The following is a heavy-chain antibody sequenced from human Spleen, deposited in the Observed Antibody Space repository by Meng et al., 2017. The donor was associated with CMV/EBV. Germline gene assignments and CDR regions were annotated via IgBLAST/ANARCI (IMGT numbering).Heavy chain of an antibody. J-gene: IGHJ4*02. CDR1: GGSFSGYY. V-gene: IGHV4-34*01. Sequence: QVQLQQWGAGLLKPSETLSLTCAVYGGSFSGYYWSWIRQPPGKGLEWIGEINHSGSTNYNPSLKSRVTISVDTSKNQFSLKLSSVTAADTAVYYRARVRRARDIDYWGQGTLVTVSS. CDR2: INHSGST. CDR3: ARVRRARDIDY.